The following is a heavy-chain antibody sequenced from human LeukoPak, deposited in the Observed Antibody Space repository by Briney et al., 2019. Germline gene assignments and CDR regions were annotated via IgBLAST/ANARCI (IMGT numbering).Heavy chain of an antibody. Sequence: SVKVSCKASGGTFSSYAISWVRQAPGQGLEWMGGIIPIFGTANYAQKFQGRVTITADKSTSTAYMELSSLRSEDTAVYYCASSARYCGGGCYSYYFDYWGQGTLVTVSS. V-gene: IGHV1-69*06. CDR2: IIPIFGTA. J-gene: IGHJ4*02. D-gene: IGHD2-21*02. CDR3: ASSARYCGGGCYSYYFDY. CDR1: GGTFSSYA.